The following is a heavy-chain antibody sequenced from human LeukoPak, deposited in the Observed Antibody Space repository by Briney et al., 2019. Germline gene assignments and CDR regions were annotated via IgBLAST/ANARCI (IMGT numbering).Heavy chain of an antibody. D-gene: IGHD4-11*01. V-gene: IGHV1-2*02. CDR2: INPNSGGT. CDR3: ARDHDYSLDY. J-gene: IGHJ4*02. Sequence: ASVKVSCKASGYTFSDYYMHWVRQAPGQGLEWMGWINPNSGGTNYAQNFQGRVTMTRDTSISTAYVELSRLRSDDTAVYYCARDHDYSLDYWGQGTLVTVSS. CDR1: GYTFSDYY.